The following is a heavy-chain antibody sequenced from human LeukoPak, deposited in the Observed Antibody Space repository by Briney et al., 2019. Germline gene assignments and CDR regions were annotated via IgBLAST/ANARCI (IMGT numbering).Heavy chain of an antibody. CDR3: ARDCSASSSDYYPLGY. V-gene: IGHV3-23*01. D-gene: IGHD3-22*01. CDR1: GFTFSSYA. Sequence: GGSLRLSCAASGFTFSSYAMSWVRQAPGKGLEWVSAISGSGGSTYYADSVKGRFTISRDNSKNTLYLQMNSLRVEDTAVYFCARDCSASSSDYYPLGYWGQGTLVTVSS. CDR2: ISGSGGST. J-gene: IGHJ4*02.